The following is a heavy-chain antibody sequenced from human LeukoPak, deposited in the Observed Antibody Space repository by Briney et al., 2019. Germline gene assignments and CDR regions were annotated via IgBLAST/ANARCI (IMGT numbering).Heavy chain of an antibody. Sequence: PSETLSRTCAVSGYSISSGYYWGWIRQPPGKGLEWIGSIDHSGSTYYNPSLKSRVIISVDTSKNQFSLRLSSVTAADTAVYYCARDRGWGQFYFDQWGPGSLVTVSS. CDR2: IDHSGST. J-gene: IGHJ4*02. V-gene: IGHV4-38-2*02. CDR3: ARDRGWGQFYFDQ. CDR1: GYSISSGYY. D-gene: IGHD6-19*01.